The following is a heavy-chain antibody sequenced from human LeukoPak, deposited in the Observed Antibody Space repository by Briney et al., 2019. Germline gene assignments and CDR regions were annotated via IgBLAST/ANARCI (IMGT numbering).Heavy chain of an antibody. CDR2: INTNTGNP. V-gene: IGHV7-4-1*02. CDR3: AGGVSHYYDSSGYYFDY. J-gene: IGHJ4*02. D-gene: IGHD3-22*01. Sequence: ASVKVSCKASGYTFTSYAMNWVRQAPGQGLEWMGWINTNTGNPTYAQGFTGRFVFSLDTSVSTAYLQISSLKAEDTAVYYCAGGVSHYYDSSGYYFDYWGQGTLVTVSS. CDR1: GYTFTSYA.